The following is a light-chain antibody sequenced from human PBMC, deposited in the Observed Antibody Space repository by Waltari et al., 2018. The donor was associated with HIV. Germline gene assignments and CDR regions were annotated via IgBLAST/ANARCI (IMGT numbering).Light chain of an antibody. CDR2: GGS. Sequence: EIVLTQSPGTLSMSSGERALLSCRASQRISDNFLAWDQQHPGRPPNLLIYGGSIRVAGIPDRFSGSGSGTDFTLTISRLDPEEYAVYFSHQYSAPITFGPG. CDR1: QRISDNF. J-gene: IGKJ3*01. V-gene: IGKV3-20*01. CDR3: HQYSAPIT.